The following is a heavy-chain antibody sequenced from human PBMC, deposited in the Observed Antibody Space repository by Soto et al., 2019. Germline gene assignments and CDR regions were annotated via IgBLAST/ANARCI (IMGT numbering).Heavy chain of an antibody. CDR2: IKSKTDGGTT. Sequence: AGPLGLSCATSVFMFTSYSVARFCQDPGKGLEWVGRIKSKTDGGTTDYAAPVKGRFTISRDDSKNTLYLQMNSLKTEDTAVYYCTTGYYCREAFDIWGQGTMVTVSS. V-gene: IGHV3-15*01. CDR3: TTGYYCREAFDI. CDR1: VFMFTSYS. J-gene: IGHJ3*02. D-gene: IGHD1-26*01.